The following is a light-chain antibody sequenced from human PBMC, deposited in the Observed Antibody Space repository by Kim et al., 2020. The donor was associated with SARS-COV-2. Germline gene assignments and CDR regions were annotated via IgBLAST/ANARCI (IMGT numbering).Light chain of an antibody. CDR2: LNSDVSH. CDR1: SGHSSYA. CDR3: QTWDTGIKM. V-gene: IGLV4-69*01. J-gene: IGLJ3*02. Sequence: QLVLTQSPSASASLGASVKLTCTLSSGHSSYAIAWHQQKPEKGPRYLMKLNSDVSHSKGDGIPDRFSGSSSGAERYLTISSLQSEDEADYYCQTWDTGIKMFGRGTQLTVL.